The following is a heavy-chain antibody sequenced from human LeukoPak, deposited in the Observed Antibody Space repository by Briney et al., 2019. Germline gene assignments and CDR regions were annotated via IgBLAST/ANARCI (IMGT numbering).Heavy chain of an antibody. J-gene: IGHJ4*02. V-gene: IGHV3-7*01. CDR3: AKDRYQLLLPDY. CDR2: IKQDGSEK. D-gene: IGHD2-2*01. CDR1: GFTFSTYW. Sequence: GALRLSCAASGFTFSTYWMSWVRQAPGKGLEWVANIKQDGSEKYYVDSVKGRFTISRDNSKNTLYLQMNSLRAEDTAVYYCAKDRYQLLLPDYWGQGTLVTVSS.